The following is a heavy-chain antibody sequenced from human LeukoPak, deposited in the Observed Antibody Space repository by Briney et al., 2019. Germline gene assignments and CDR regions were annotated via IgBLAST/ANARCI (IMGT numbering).Heavy chain of an antibody. D-gene: IGHD1-26*01. Sequence: ASVKVFCKVSGYTLTELSIHWVRQAPGKGLEWMGGYDPEDGETFYAQKFQGRVTMTEDTATDTAHMELTSLGSEDTAVYYCAADPYSGGRYGEYDYWGQGTLVTVSS. CDR3: AADPYSGGRYGEYDY. CDR1: GYTLTELS. J-gene: IGHJ4*02. V-gene: IGHV1-24*01. CDR2: YDPEDGET.